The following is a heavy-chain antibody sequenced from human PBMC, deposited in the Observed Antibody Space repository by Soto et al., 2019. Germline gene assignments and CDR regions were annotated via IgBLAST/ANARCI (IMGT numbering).Heavy chain of an antibody. V-gene: IGHV1-18*01. J-gene: IGHJ6*02. CDR3: ARGGASDYYYGMDV. CDR2: ISSYNGKT. Sequence: QVQLVQSGTEVKRPGASVKVSCKASGYTFTTYAISWVRQAPGQGLEGMGWISSYNGKTNYSQKLQGRITMTTDTSTSTAFMELRSMRSDDTAVYYCARGGASDYYYGMDVWGQGTTVTVSS. CDR1: GYTFTTYA.